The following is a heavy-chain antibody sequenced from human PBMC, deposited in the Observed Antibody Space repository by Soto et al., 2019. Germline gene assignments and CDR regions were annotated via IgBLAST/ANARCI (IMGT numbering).Heavy chain of an antibody. Sequence: SETLSLTCAVYGGSFSGYYWSWIRQPPGKGLEWIGEINHSGSTNYNPSLKSRVTISVDTSKNQFSLKLSSVTAADTAVYYCARVGIAARPDAFDIWGQGTMVT. CDR2: INHSGST. J-gene: IGHJ3*02. CDR1: GGSFSGYY. CDR3: ARVGIAARPDAFDI. D-gene: IGHD6-6*01. V-gene: IGHV4-34*01.